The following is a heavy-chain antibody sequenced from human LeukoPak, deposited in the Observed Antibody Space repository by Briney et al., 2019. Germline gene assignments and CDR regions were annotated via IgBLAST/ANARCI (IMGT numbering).Heavy chain of an antibody. V-gene: IGHV4-34*01. CDR1: GGSFSGYY. D-gene: IGHD6-19*01. CDR3: AGERGEEYSSGWYKTNFFDN. Sequence: PSETLSLTCAVYGGSFSGYYWSWIRQPPGKGLEWIGEINHSGSTNYNPSLKSRVTISVDTSKNQFSLKLSSVTGADTAVYYCAGERGEEYSSGWYKTNFFDNWGQGIRVTVSS. CDR2: INHSGST. J-gene: IGHJ4*02.